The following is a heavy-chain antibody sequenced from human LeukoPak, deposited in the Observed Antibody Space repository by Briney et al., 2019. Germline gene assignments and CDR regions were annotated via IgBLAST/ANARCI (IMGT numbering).Heavy chain of an antibody. Sequence: GGSLRLSCAASGFTFSNYGMAWVRQVPGRGLEWVSGINWTGGSTHYADSVKGRFTISRDNAKNSLFLQMNSLRADDTALYYCARVRVVWDLDDAFDIWGQGTMVTVSS. D-gene: IGHD1-26*01. J-gene: IGHJ3*02. CDR2: INWTGGST. CDR1: GFTFSNYG. V-gene: IGHV3-20*04. CDR3: ARVRVVWDLDDAFDI.